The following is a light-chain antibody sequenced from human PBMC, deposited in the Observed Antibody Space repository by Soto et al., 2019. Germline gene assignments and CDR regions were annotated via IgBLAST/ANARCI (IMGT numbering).Light chain of an antibody. CDR2: EGT. CDR3: CSYAGITTYVV. J-gene: IGLJ2*01. V-gene: IGLV2-23*01. Sequence: QSALTQPASVSGSPGQSITISCTGTSSDVGSYNLVSWYQHRPGKAPKLTIYEGTKRPSGVSSRFSGSKSGNTASLTISGLQAEDEADYYCCSYAGITTYVVFGGGTKLTVL. CDR1: SSDVGSYNL.